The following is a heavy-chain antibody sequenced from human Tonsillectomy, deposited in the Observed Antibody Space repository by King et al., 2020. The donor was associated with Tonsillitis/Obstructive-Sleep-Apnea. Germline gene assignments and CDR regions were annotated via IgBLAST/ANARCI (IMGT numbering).Heavy chain of an antibody. Sequence: VQLVESGGGLVKPGGSLRLSCAASGFTFSSYSMNWVRQAPGKGLEWVSSISSSSSYIYYADSVKGRFTISRDNAKNSLYLQMNSLRAEDTAVYYCARHYDSYYDFWSGYYESYYYYMDVWGKGTTVTVSS. J-gene: IGHJ6*03. CDR3: ARHYDSYYDFWSGYYESYYYYMDV. CDR1: GFTFSSYS. D-gene: IGHD3-3*01. CDR2: ISSSSSYI. V-gene: IGHV3-21*01.